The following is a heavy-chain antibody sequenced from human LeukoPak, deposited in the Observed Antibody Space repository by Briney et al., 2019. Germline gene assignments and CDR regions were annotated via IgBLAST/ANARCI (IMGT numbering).Heavy chain of an antibody. CDR1: GFTFSSYS. D-gene: IGHD3-10*01. CDR2: ISSSSSYI. V-gene: IGHV3-21*01. CDR3: ARDYYGSGSPPSPNWFDP. Sequence: GGSLRLSCAASGFTFSSYSMNWVRQAPGKGLEWVSSISSSSSYIYYADSVKGRFTISRDNAKNSRYLKMNSRRAEDTAVYYCARDYYGSGSPPSPNWFDPWGQGTLVTVSS. J-gene: IGHJ5*02.